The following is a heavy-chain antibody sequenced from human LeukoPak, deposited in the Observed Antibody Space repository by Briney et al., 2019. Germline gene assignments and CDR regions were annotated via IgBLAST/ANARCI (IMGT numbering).Heavy chain of an antibody. CDR2: INHSGST. J-gene: IGHJ3*01. Sequence: PSETLSLTCAVYGGSFSGYYWSWIRQPPGKGLEWIGEINHSGSTDYNPSLKSRVTISVDTSKNQFSLKLNSVTAADAAVYYCARVPDIIVVPAARGAFYVWGQGTMVTVSS. CDR3: ARVPDIIVVPAARGAFYV. CDR1: GGSFSGYY. D-gene: IGHD2-2*01. V-gene: IGHV4-34*01.